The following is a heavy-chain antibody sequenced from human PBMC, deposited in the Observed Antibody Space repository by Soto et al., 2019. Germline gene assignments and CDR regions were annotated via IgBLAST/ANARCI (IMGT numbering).Heavy chain of an antibody. V-gene: IGHV1-3*01. CDR1: GYTFTSYA. J-gene: IGHJ4*02. D-gene: IGHD3-3*01. Sequence: ASVKVSCKASGYTFTSYAMHWVRQAPGQRLEWMGWINAGNGNTKYSQKFQGRVTITRDTSASTAYMELSSLRSEDTAVYYCARSPVLRGSGYSHRIDYWGQGTLVTVSS. CDR3: ARSPVLRGSGYSHRIDY. CDR2: INAGNGNT.